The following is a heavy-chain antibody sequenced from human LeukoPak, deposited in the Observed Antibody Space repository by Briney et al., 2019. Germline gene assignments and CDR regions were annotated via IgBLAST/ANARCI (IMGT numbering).Heavy chain of an antibody. CDR2: ISGSGGST. J-gene: IGHJ4*02. CDR3: AKEASYDSSGYYYGDFDY. CDR1: GFTFSSYA. Sequence: GGSLRLSCAASGFTFSSYAMSWVRQAPGKGLEWVSAISGSGGSTYYADSVKGRFTISRDNSKNTLYLQMNSLRAEDTAVYYCAKEASYDSSGYYYGDFDYWGQGTLVTVSS. V-gene: IGHV3-23*01. D-gene: IGHD3-22*01.